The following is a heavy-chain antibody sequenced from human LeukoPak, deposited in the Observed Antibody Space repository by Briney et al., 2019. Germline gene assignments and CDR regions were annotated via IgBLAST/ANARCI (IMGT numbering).Heavy chain of an antibody. CDR3: ARDRSSGWRSDAFDI. CDR2: INPNSGGT. V-gene: IGHV1-2*02. Sequence: ASVKVSCKASGYTFTGYYMHWVRQAPGQGLEWMGWINPNSGGTNYAQKFQGRVTMTRDTSISTAYMELSRLRSDDTAVYYCARDRSSGWRSDAFDIWGQGTMVTVSS. D-gene: IGHD6-19*01. J-gene: IGHJ3*02. CDR1: GYTFTGYY.